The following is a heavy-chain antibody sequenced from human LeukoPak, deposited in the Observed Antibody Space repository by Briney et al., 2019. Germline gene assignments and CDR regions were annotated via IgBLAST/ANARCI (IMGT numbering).Heavy chain of an antibody. J-gene: IGHJ4*02. V-gene: IGHV3-21*01. CDR3: ARDSIAARSFAY. CDR1: GFTFSSYS. CDR2: ISSSSSYI. D-gene: IGHD6-6*01. Sequence: GGSLRLSCAASGFTFSSYSMNWVRRAPGKGLEWVSSISSSSSYIYYADSVKGRFTISRDNAKNSLYLQMNSLRAEDTAVYYCARDSIAARSFAYWGQGTLVTVSS.